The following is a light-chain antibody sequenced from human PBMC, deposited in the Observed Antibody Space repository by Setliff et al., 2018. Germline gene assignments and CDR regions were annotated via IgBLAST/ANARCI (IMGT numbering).Light chain of an antibody. J-gene: IGLJ1*01. Sequence: QSVLTQPASVSGSPRQSTTISCTGTSSDVGSYDLVSWFQQHPGKAPKLIIYEVSKRPSGVSNRFSGTKSANTASLTISGLRAEDEADYYCCSYAGNSTSDNYVFGTGTKV. CDR1: SSDVGSYDL. CDR2: EVS. CDR3: CSYAGNSTSDNYV. V-gene: IGLV2-23*02.